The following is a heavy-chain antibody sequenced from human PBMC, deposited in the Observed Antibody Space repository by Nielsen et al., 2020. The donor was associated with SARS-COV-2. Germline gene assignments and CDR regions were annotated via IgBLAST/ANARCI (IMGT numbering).Heavy chain of an antibody. D-gene: IGHD3-9*01. CDR2: IDPNYGTT. CDR3: VSGGYFYWLLAFDQ. CDR1: GYSLTSYY. Sequence: ASVKVSCKASGYSLTSYYIQWVRQAPGQGLEWMGIIDPNYGTTTYAQRFQGRVTMTRDTSACTVYMELSSLRSDDTAVYYCVSGGYFYWLLAFDQWGQGTLVTVSS. J-gene: IGHJ4*02. V-gene: IGHV1-46*01.